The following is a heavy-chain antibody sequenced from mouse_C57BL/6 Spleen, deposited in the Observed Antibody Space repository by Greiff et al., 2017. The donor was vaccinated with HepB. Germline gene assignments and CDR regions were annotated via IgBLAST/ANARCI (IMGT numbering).Heavy chain of an antibody. J-gene: IGHJ3*01. Sequence: EVMLVESEGGLVQPGSSMKLSCTASGFTFSDYYMAWVRQVPEKGLEWVANINYDGSSTYYLDSLKSRFIISRDNAENILYLQMSSLKSEDTATYYCARTVHGGFAYWGQGTLVTVSA. CDR2: INYDGSST. D-gene: IGHD1-1*01. CDR1: GFTFSDYY. CDR3: ARTVHGGFAY. V-gene: IGHV5-16*01.